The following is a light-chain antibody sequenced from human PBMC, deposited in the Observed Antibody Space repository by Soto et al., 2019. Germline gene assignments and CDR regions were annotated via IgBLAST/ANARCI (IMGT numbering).Light chain of an antibody. V-gene: IGKV1-5*01. CDR3: QQYNSYSPWT. J-gene: IGKJ1*01. CDR2: DAS. Sequence: DIQMTQSPSTLSASVVDGGTSTCLASQSISSWLAWYQQKPGKAPKLLIYDASSLESGVPSRFSGSGSGTEFTLTISSLQPDDFATYYCQQYNSYSPWTFGQGTKVDIK. CDR1: QSISSW.